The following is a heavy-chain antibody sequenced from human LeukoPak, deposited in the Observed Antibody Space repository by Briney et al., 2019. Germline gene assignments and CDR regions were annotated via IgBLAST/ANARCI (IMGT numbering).Heavy chain of an antibody. D-gene: IGHD6-13*01. CDR1: GGSISSSSYY. CDR2: IYYSGST. V-gene: IGHV4-39*07. J-gene: IGHJ6*03. Sequence: SETLSLTCTVSGGSISSSSYYWGWIRQPPGKGLEWIGSIYYSGSTYYNPSLKSRVTISVDTSKNQFSLKLSSVTAADTAVYYCASVRIAAAGKGFTPKEHYYYYYMDVWGKGTTVTVSS. CDR3: ASVRIAAAGKGFTPKEHYYYYYMDV.